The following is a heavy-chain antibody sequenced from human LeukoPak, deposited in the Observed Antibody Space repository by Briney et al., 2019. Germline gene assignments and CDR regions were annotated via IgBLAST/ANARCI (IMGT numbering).Heavy chain of an antibody. D-gene: IGHD6-19*01. J-gene: IGHJ4*02. Sequence: GGSLRLSCTASGFTFGDYAMSWVRQAPGKGLEWASAISGSGGSTYYADSVKGRFTISRDNSKNTLYLQMNSLRAEDTAVYYCAKARIAVAGLPRTDYWGQGTLVTVSS. CDR2: ISGSGGST. CDR3: AKARIAVAGLPRTDY. V-gene: IGHV3-23*01. CDR1: GFTFGDYA.